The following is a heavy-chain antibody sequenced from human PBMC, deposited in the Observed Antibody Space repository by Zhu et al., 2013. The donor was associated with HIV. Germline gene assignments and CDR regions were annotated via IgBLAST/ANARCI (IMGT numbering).Heavy chain of an antibody. J-gene: IGHJ4*02. V-gene: IGHV1-2*02. D-gene: IGHD3-22*01. CDR2: INCDSGAT. CDR3: ARGRAVSRYYDSSGYGDYFDY. Sequence: QVQLVQSGAELKKPGASVRVSCKASGYTFTDYYIHWLRQAPGQGLEWMGEINCDSGATVYAQKFQGRVTMTRDTSISTVYMELSRLRSDDTAVYYCARGRAVSRYYDSSGYGDYFDYWGQRTLVTVSS. CDR1: GYTFTDYY.